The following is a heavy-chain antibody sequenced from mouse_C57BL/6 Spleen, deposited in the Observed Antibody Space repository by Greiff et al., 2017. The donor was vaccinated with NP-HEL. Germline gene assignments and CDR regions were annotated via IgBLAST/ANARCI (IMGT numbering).Heavy chain of an antibody. V-gene: IGHV5-17*01. CDR2: ISSGSSTI. J-gene: IGHJ4*01. CDR1: GFTFSDYG. Sequence: EVKVVESGGGLVKPGGSLKLSCAASGFTFSDYGMHWVRQAPEKGLEWVAYISSGSSTIYYADTVKGRVTISRDNAKNTLYLQMTSLSSEDTAVFYCARSIYNDYHYYAMDYWGQGTSVTVSS. D-gene: IGHD2-4*01. CDR3: ARSIYNDYHYYAMDY.